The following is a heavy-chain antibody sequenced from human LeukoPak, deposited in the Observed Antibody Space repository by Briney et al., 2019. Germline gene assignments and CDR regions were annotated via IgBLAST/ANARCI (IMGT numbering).Heavy chain of an antibody. CDR2: ISGGGRNT. J-gene: IGHJ4*02. CDR3: AKGRNDYGDAALNY. CDR1: GFTFSTYA. D-gene: IGHD4-17*01. V-gene: IGHV3-23*01. Sequence: GGSLRLSCAASGFTFSTYAMRWVRQAPGKGLEWVTIISGGGRNTYYADSVKGRFTISRDNSKNTVYLQMNSLRAEDTAGYYCAKGRNDYGDAALNYWGQGTLVTVSS.